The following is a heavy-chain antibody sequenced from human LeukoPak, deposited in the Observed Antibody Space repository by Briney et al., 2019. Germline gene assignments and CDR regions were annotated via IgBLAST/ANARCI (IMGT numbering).Heavy chain of an antibody. V-gene: IGHV4-59*01. CDR1: GGSISSYY. J-gene: IGHJ4*02. D-gene: IGHD3-22*01. CDR2: IYYSGST. Sequence: KPSETLSLTCPVSGGSISSYYWSWIRQPPGKGLEWIGYIYYSGSTNYNPSLKSRVTISVDTSKNQFSLKLSSVTTADTAVYYCARETNYDSSLDYWGQGTLVTVSS. CDR3: ARETNYDSSLDY.